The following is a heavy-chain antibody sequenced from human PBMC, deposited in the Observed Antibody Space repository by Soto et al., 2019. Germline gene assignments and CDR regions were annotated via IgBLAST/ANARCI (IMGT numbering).Heavy chain of an antibody. CDR1: GGSISSGGYY. Sequence: TLSLTCTVSGGSISSGGYYWSWIRQHPGKGLEWIGYIYYSGSTYYNPSLKSRVTISVDTSKNQFSLKLSSVTAADTAVYYCARTYYYGSGSYYNPDAFDIWGQGTMVTVSS. D-gene: IGHD3-10*01. CDR2: IYYSGST. J-gene: IGHJ3*02. CDR3: ARTYYYGSGSYYNPDAFDI. V-gene: IGHV4-31*03.